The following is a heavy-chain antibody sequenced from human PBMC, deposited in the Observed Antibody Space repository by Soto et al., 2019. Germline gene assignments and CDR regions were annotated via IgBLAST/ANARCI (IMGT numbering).Heavy chain of an antibody. CDR3: TRRYNWNDNYFDT. CDR2: NYYHGTT. J-gene: IGHJ5*02. Sequence: SETLSLTCTVAGASISFHSYHWTGIRPPPAKGLMCIEINYYHGTTYFTPNLKSQAATSVDTSKTQFSLRRTSVTAATPAIYCFTRRYNWNDNYFDTWGPGALVTVSS. D-gene: IGHD1-20*01. V-gene: IGHV4-39*01. CDR1: GASISFHSYH.